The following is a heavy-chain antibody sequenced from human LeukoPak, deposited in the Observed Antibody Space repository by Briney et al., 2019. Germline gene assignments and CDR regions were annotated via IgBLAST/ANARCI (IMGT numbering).Heavy chain of an antibody. V-gene: IGHV2-5*02. CDR1: GFSLSTSGVG. CDR3: AHFSRVVVAAITFDY. CDR2: IYWDDDK. Sequence: SGPTLVKPTQTLTLTCTFSGFSLSTSGVGVGWIRQPPGKALEWLALIYWDDDKRYSPSLKSRLTITKDTSKNQVVLTMTNMDPVDTATYYCAHFSRVVVAAITFDYWGQGTLVTVSS. J-gene: IGHJ4*02. D-gene: IGHD2-15*01.